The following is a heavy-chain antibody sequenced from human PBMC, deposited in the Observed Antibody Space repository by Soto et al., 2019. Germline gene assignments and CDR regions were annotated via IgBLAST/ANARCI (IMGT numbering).Heavy chain of an antibody. V-gene: IGHV1-8*01. J-gene: IGHJ4*02. CDR3: ARVGLAAAGPYYFDY. CDR1: GYTYTSYD. CDR2: MNPNSGNT. D-gene: IGHD6-13*01. Sequence: ASVTVSCQASGYTYTSYDINWVRQATGQGLEWMGWMNPNSGNTGYAQKFQGRVTMTRNTSISTAYMELSSLRSEDTAVYYCARVGLAAAGPYYFDYWGQGTLVTVSS.